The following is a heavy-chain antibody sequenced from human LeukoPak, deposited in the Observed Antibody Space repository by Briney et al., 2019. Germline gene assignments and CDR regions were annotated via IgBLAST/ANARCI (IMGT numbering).Heavy chain of an antibody. V-gene: IGHV4-59*01. CDR1: GGSISSYY. CDR2: IYYSGST. Sequence: SGTLSLTCTVSGGSISSYYWSWIRQPPGKGLEWIGYIYYSGSTNYNPSLKSRVTISVDTSKNQFSLKLSSVTAADTAVYYCARGPRPAGYYYFDYWGQGTLVTVSS. CDR3: ARGPRPAGYYYFDY. J-gene: IGHJ4*02. D-gene: IGHD2-2*01.